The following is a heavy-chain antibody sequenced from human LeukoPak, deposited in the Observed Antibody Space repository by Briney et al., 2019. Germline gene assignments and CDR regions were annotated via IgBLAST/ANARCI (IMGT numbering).Heavy chain of an antibody. CDR3: ATDRGLSGGAFDY. CDR1: GYTFTSYG. CDR2: FDPEDGET. D-gene: IGHD3-16*02. Sequence: ASVKVSCKASGYTFTSYGISWVRQAPGQGLEWMGGFDPEDGETIYAQKFQGRVTMTEDTSTDTAYMELSSLRSEDTAVYYCATDRGLSGGAFDYWGQGALVTVSS. J-gene: IGHJ4*02. V-gene: IGHV1-24*01.